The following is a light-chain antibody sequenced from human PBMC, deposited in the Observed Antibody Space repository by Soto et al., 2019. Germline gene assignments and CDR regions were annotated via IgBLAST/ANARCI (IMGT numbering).Light chain of an antibody. Sequence: IVMTQSPATLSVSPGDTATISCRASRSIASKLAWYQQTPGQPPRLLIFSASTRATATPARFSGTGSGTEFTLTITSLQSEDVAVYYCHQYDNWLVKFGQGTKVEVK. CDR3: HQYDNWLVK. V-gene: IGKV3-15*01. CDR2: SAS. CDR1: RSIASK. J-gene: IGKJ1*01.